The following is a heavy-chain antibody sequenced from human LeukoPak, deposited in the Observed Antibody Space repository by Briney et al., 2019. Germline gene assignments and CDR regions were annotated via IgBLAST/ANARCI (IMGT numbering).Heavy chain of an antibody. Sequence: PGGSLTLSCAASGFTFSSYAISWVRQAPGKGLEWVSAITGSGGSTYYADSVQGRFTISRDNSRNTLYLQMNSLRAEDTAVYYCAPWEPRGHYYMDVWGKGTTFSVSS. J-gene: IGHJ6*03. CDR2: ITGSGGST. V-gene: IGHV3-23*01. CDR3: APWEPRGHYYMDV. D-gene: IGHD1-26*01. CDR1: GFTFSSYA.